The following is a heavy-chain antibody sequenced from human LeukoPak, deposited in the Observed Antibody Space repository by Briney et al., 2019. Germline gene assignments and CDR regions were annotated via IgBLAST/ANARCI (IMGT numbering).Heavy chain of an antibody. Sequence: PSETLSLTCTVSGGSISSYYWSWIRQPPGKGLEWIGYIYYSGSTNYNPSLKSRVTISVDTSKNQFSLKLSSVTAADTAVYYCARQPGEESFWYFDLWGRGTLVTVSS. CDR1: GGSISSYY. V-gene: IGHV4-59*08. D-gene: IGHD7-27*01. J-gene: IGHJ2*01. CDR3: ARQPGEESFWYFDL. CDR2: IYYSGST.